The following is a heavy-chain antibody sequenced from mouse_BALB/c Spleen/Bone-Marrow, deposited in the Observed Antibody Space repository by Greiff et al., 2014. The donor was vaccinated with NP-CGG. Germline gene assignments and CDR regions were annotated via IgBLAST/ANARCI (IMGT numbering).Heavy chain of an antibody. CDR2: IDPENGDT. CDR1: GFNIKDYY. Sequence: VQLQQPGAELVRSGASVKLSCTASGFNIKDYYMHWVKQRPEQGLEWIGWIDPENGDTEYVPKFQGKATMTADTSSNTAYLQLSSLTSEDTAVYYCNARGDYDFDYFDYWGQGTTLTVSS. J-gene: IGHJ2*01. D-gene: IGHD2-4*01. CDR3: NARGDYDFDYFDY. V-gene: IGHV14-4*02.